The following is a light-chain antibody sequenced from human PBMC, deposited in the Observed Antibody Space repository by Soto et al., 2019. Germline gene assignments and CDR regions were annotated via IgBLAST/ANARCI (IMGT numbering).Light chain of an antibody. CDR3: QQYNGYFYT. CDR2: DAS. V-gene: IGKV1-5*01. CDR1: QGVGHW. Sequence: DIPMTQSPSTLSASVGDRVTITCRASQGVGHWLAWYQQKPGKAPKLLIYDASSLESGVPSRFSGSGSGTEFALTISSLQPDDVATYFCQQYNGYFYTFGQGTKLQI. J-gene: IGKJ2*01.